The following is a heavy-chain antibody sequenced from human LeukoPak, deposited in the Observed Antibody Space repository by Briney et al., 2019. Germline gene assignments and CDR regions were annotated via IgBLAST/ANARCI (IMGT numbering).Heavy chain of an antibody. Sequence: GESLKISCKGSGYSFTSYWIGWVRHMPGKGLEWMGIIYPGDSDTRYSPSFQGQVTISADKSISTAYLQWSSLKASDTAMYYCARQPKDSSSWYVDYYYMDVWGKGTTVTVSS. J-gene: IGHJ6*03. CDR1: GYSFTSYW. CDR3: ARQPKDSSSWYVDYYYMDV. CDR2: IYPGDSDT. D-gene: IGHD6-13*01. V-gene: IGHV5-51*01.